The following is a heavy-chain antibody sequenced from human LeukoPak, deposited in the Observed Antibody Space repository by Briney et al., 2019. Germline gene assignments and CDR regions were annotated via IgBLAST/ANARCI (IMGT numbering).Heavy chain of an antibody. CDR2: INPNSGGT. CDR1: GYTFTGYY. D-gene: IGHD1-26*01. Sequence: ASVKVSCKASGYTFTGYYMHWVRQAPGQGLGWMGWINPNSGGTNYAQKFQGRVTMTRDTSISTAYMELSRLRSDDTAVYYCARGTLSGSYPDYWGQGTLVTVSS. V-gene: IGHV1-2*02. J-gene: IGHJ4*02. CDR3: ARGTLSGSYPDY.